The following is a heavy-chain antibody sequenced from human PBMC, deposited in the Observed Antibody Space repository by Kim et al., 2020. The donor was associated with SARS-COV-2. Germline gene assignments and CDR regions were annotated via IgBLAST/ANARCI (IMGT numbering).Heavy chain of an antibody. D-gene: IGHD6-25*01. J-gene: IGHJ4*02. CDR1: GDSVSNTDAA. CDR3: TRGRSPAAVVFDY. V-gene: IGHV6-1*01. CDR2: TFYRTKWYN. Sequence: SQTLSLTCAISGDSVSNTDAAWNWVRQSPSRGLEWLGKTFYRTKWYNEYTGSMKSRITITSDTSKNEFSLQLNSVTPDDTAVYYCTRGRSPAAVVFDYWGQGTLVTVSS.